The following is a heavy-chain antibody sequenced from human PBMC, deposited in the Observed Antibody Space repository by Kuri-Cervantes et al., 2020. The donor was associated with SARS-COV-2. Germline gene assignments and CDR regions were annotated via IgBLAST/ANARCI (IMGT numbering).Heavy chain of an antibody. Sequence: GGSLRLSCAASGFTFSSYGMHWVRQAPGKGLEWVSSISSSRNYIYYADSVRGRFTISRDNAKNSLYLQMNSLRAEDTAVYYCARDRINDFDIWGQGTMVTVSS. V-gene: IGHV3-21*01. J-gene: IGHJ3*02. CDR3: ARDRINDFDI. D-gene: IGHD2-15*01. CDR1: GFTFSSYG. CDR2: ISSSRNYI.